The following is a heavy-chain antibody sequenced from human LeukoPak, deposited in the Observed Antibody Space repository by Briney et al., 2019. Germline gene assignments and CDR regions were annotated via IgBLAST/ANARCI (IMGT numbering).Heavy chain of an antibody. J-gene: IGHJ3*02. Sequence: GGSLRLSCAASGFTFSSYAMSWVRQAPGKGLQWVSAISGSGGSTYYADSVKGRFTISRDNSKNTLYLQMNSLRAEDTAVYYCAKDEAAWSRAFDIWGQGTMVTVSS. CDR2: ISGSGGST. D-gene: IGHD6-13*01. V-gene: IGHV3-23*01. CDR1: GFTFSSYA. CDR3: AKDEAAWSRAFDI.